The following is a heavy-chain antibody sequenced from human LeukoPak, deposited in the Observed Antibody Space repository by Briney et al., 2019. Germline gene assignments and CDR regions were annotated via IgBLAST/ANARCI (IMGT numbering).Heavy chain of an antibody. J-gene: IGHJ4*02. CDR2: ISAYNGNT. V-gene: IGHV1-18*01. D-gene: IGHD2-2*01. CDR1: GYTFTSYG. CDR3: ARDPPRGYCSSTSCYGDY. Sequence: ASVKVSCKASGYTFTSYGISWVRQAPGQGLEWMGWISAYNGNTNYAQKLQGRVTMTTDTSTSTAYMEPRSLRSDDTAVYYCARDPPRGYCSSTSCYGDYWGQGTLVTVSS.